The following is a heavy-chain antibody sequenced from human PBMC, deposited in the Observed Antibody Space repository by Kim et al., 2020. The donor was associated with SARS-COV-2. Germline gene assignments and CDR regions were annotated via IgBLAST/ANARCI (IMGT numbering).Heavy chain of an antibody. CDR3: ARGIAVAATIDY. CDR1: GYTFRSYS. Sequence: ASVKVSCKASGYTFRSYSMHWVRQAPGQRREWMGWTNGGDGNTKYSENFQGRVTITRDTSATTAYMELSSLRSEDTAVYYCARGIAVAATIDYWGQGTLV. V-gene: IGHV1-3*01. CDR2: TNGGDGNT. D-gene: IGHD6-13*01. J-gene: IGHJ4*02.